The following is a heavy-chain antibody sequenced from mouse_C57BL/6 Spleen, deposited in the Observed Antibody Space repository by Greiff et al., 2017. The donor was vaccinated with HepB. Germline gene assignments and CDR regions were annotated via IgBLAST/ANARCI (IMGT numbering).Heavy chain of an antibody. CDR1: GYTFTSYW. J-gene: IGHJ2*01. CDR2: INPSNGGT. Sequence: VQLQQPGTELVKPGASVKLSCKASGYTFTSYWMHWVKQRPGQGLEWIGNINPSNGGTNYNEKFKSKATLTVDKSSSTAYMQLSSLTSEDSAVYYCARWDTVVAYYFDYWGQGTTLTVSS. D-gene: IGHD1-1*01. CDR3: ARWDTVVAYYFDY. V-gene: IGHV1-53*01.